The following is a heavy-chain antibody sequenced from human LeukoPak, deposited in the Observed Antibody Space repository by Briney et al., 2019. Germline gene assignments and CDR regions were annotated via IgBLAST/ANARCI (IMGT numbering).Heavy chain of an antibody. CDR2: INHSGST. Sequence: PSETLSLTCAVYGGSFSGYYWSWIRQPPGKGLEWIGEINHSGSTNYNPSLKSRVTISVDTSKNQFSLKLSSVTAADTAVYYCASRQIVVVPAAIGGWFDPWGQGTLVTVSS. CDR1: GGSFSGYY. D-gene: IGHD2-2*02. V-gene: IGHV4-34*01. CDR3: ASRQIVVVPAAIGGWFDP. J-gene: IGHJ5*02.